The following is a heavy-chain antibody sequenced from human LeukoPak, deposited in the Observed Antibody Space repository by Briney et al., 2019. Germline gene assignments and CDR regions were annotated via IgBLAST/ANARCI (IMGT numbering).Heavy chain of an antibody. Sequence: PSETLSLTCTVSGGSISSSSYYWGWIRQPPGKGLEWIGEINHSGSTNYNPSLKSRVTISVDTSKNQFSLKLSSVTAADTAVYYCARGGVPAAILNWFDPWGQGTLVTVSS. J-gene: IGHJ5*02. CDR1: GGSISSSSYY. CDR2: INHSGST. V-gene: IGHV4-39*07. D-gene: IGHD2-2*01. CDR3: ARGGVPAAILNWFDP.